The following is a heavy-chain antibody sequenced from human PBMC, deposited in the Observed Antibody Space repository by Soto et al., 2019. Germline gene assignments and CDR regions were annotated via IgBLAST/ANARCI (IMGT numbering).Heavy chain of an antibody. CDR3: AKGDTYDSSGYYRTPHFDD. CDR1: GFTFSSYG. Sequence: GGSLRLSCAASGFTFSSYGMHWVRQAPGKGLEWVAVISYDGSNKYYADSVKGRFTISRDNSKNTLYLQMNSLRAEDTAVYYCAKGDTYDSSGYYRTPHFDDSGQATRVSVAS. J-gene: IGHJ4*02. V-gene: IGHV3-30*18. D-gene: IGHD3-22*01. CDR2: ISYDGSNK.